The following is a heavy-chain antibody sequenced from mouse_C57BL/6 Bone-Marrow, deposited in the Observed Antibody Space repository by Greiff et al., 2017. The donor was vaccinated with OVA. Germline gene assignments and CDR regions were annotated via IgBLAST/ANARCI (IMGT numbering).Heavy chain of an antibody. J-gene: IGHJ2*01. Sequence: EVKLVESGGDLVKPGGSLKLSCAASGFTFSSYGMSWVRQTPDKRLEWVATISSGGSYTYYPDSVKGRFTISRDNAKNTLYLQMSSLKSEDTAMYYCARHGWPYYFDYWGQGTTLTVSS. CDR2: ISSGGSYT. V-gene: IGHV5-6*01. CDR3: ARHGWPYYFDY. CDR1: GFTFSSYG. D-gene: IGHD2-3*01.